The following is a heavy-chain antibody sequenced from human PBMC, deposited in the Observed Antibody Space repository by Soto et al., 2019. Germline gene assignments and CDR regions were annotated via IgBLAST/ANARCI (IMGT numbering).Heavy chain of an antibody. CDR3: AREGRGYDSPWLVLPLDY. V-gene: IGHV3-48*03. J-gene: IGHJ4*02. CDR1: GFTFSSYE. Sequence: PGGPLRLSCAASGFTFSSYEMNWVRQAPGKGLEWVSYISSSGSTIYYADSVKGRFTISRDNAKNSLYLQMNSLRAEDTAVYYCAREGRGYDSPWLVLPLDYWGQGTLVTVSS. CDR2: ISSSGSTI. D-gene: IGHD6-19*01.